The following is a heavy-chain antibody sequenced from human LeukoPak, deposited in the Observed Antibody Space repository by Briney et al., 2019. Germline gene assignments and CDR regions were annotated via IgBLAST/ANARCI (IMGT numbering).Heavy chain of an antibody. CDR3: ARDGAEYYDFWSGFYTGYYYYYMDV. V-gene: IGHV3-21*01. CDR2: VSSSGGFI. CDR1: GFTFSSYS. D-gene: IGHD3-3*01. Sequence: GGSLRLSRAASGFTFSSYSMNWVRQAPGKGLEWVSSVSSSGGFIYYADSVKGRFTIPRDNAKNSLYLQMNSLRAEDTAVYYCARDGAEYYDFWSGFYTGYYYYYMDVWGKGTAVTVSS. J-gene: IGHJ6*03.